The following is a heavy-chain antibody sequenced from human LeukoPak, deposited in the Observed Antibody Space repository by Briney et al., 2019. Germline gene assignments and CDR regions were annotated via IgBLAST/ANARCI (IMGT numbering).Heavy chain of an antibody. V-gene: IGHV3-33*01. D-gene: IGHD1-26*01. CDR2: IWYDGSNK. J-gene: IGHJ4*02. CDR1: GFTFSSYG. CDR3: ARLGSYSPNFDY. Sequence: GRSLRLSCAASGFTFSSYGMHWVRQAPGKGLEWVAVIWYDGSNKYYADSVKGRFTISRDNSKNTLYLQMNSLRAEDTAVYYCARLGSYSPNFDYWGQGTLVTVSS.